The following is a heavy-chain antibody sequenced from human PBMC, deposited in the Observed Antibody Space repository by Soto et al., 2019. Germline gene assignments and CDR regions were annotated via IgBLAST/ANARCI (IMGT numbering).Heavy chain of an antibody. D-gene: IGHD2-2*01. CDR3: ARASVPIHLGYCSSTSCYLDY. J-gene: IGHJ4*02. Sequence: GGSLRLSCAASGFTFSRYWMHWVRQAPGKGLVWVSRINSDGSSTSYADSEKGRFTISRDNAKNTLYLQMNSLRAEDTAVYYCARASVPIHLGYCSSTSCYLDYWGQGTLVTVSS. CDR2: INSDGSST. CDR1: GFTFSRYW. V-gene: IGHV3-74*01.